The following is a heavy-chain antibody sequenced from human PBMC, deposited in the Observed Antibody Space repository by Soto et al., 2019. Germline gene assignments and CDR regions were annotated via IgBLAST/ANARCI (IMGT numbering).Heavy chain of an antibody. J-gene: IGHJ5*02. V-gene: IGHV4-59*01. D-gene: IGHD2-15*01. CDR3: ARDSRSADGWIDT. CDR1: GGSISGYY. CDR2: VYSGST. Sequence: QVQLQESGPGLVKPSESLSLTCTVSGGSISGYYWSWIRQPPGKGLEWIGYVYSGSTNYNPSLKSRATISVATAKNQFSLKLSSVTAADTALYYCARDSRSADGWIDTWGQGTPVTVSS.